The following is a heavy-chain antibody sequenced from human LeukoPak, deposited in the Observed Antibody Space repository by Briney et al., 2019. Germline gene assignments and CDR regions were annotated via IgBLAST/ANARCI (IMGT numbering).Heavy chain of an antibody. J-gene: IGHJ2*01. D-gene: IGHD7-27*01. Sequence: SQTLSLTCAISGDSVSSNSGSWSWIRQSPSRGPECLGRIYYRSRWHYEYAVSVQNRISISPDTTKNQFSLQLNSMSPDDSAVYYCVSGGDWGFGWYFDVWGRGALVTVSS. CDR2: IYYRSRWHY. CDR1: GDSVSSNSGS. CDR3: VSGGDWGFGWYFDV. V-gene: IGHV6-1*01.